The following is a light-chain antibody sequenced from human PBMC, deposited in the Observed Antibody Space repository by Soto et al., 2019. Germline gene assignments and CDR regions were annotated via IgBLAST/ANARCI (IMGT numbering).Light chain of an antibody. CDR1: QSVSSSY. CDR2: GAS. CDR3: QQYCSSPWT. Sequence: EIVLTQSPGTLSLSPGERATLSCRASQSVSSSYLAWYQQKPGQAPRPLIYGASSRAIGIPDRFSGSGSGTDFTLTISRLEPEDFAVYYCQQYCSSPWTVGQGTKVDIK. V-gene: IGKV3-20*01. J-gene: IGKJ1*01.